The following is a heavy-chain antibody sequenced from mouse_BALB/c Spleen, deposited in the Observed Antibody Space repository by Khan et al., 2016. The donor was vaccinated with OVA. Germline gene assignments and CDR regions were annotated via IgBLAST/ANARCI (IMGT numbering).Heavy chain of an antibody. CDR1: GFSLTSYG. CDR2: IWGDGST. Sequence: QVQLKQSGPGLVAPSQSLSITCTVSGFSLTSYGVNWVRQPPGKGLEWLGVIWGDGSTNYPSDLISRLSISKDNSKSQVFLKPNSLQTDDTATYYCVKQNYGALYAMDYGGQGTAVTVSS. D-gene: IGHD1-1*02. CDR3: VKQNYGALYAMDY. J-gene: IGHJ4*01. V-gene: IGHV2-3*01.